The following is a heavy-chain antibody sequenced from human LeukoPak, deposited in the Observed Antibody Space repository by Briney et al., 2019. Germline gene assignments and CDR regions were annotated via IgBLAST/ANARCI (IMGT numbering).Heavy chain of an antibody. CDR3: ARDTDYAFDV. J-gene: IGHJ3*01. V-gene: IGHV3-48*01. CDR1: GFTFSSYS. CDR2: ISRTT. Sequence: GGSLRLSCAASGFTFSSYSFNWVRQAPGKGLEWVSYISRTTSYADSVKGRFTISRDNAKSSLYLQMNSVRAEDTAVYYCARDTDYAFDVWGQGTMVTVSS.